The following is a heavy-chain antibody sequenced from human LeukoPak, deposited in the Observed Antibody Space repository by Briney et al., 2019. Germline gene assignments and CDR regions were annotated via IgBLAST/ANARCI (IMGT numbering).Heavy chain of an antibody. CDR1: GITLSNYG. CDR2: ISERGGST. Sequence: PGGSLRLSCVVSGITLSNYGMSWVRQAPGKGLEWVSGISERGGSTNYADSVKGRFIISRDTSKNTVYLQMNSVRVEDTAVYFCAKRGIVIRAVIIIGFHKEAYYFDYWGQGILVTVSS. CDR3: AKRGIVIRAVIIIGFHKEAYYFDY. V-gene: IGHV3-23*01. D-gene: IGHD3-10*01. J-gene: IGHJ4*02.